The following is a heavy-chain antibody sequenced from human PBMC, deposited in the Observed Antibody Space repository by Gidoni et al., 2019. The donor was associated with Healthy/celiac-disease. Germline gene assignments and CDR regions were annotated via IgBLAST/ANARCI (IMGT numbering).Heavy chain of an antibody. J-gene: IGHJ6*02. V-gene: IGHV3-9*01. D-gene: IGHD6-13*01. CDR3: AKDMVPGIAAAVNGMDV. CDR2: ISWNSGSI. Sequence: EVQLVESGGGLVQPGRSLRLSCAASGFTFDDYAMHWVRQAPGKGLEWVSGISWNSGSIGYADSVKGRFTISRDNAKNSLYLQMNSLRAEDTALYYCAKDMVPGIAAAVNGMDVWGQGTTVTVSS. CDR1: GFTFDDYA.